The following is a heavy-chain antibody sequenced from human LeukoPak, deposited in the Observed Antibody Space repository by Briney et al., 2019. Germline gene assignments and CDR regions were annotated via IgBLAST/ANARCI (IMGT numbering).Heavy chain of an antibody. Sequence: RTGGSLRLSCAASGFTFSSYAMSWIRQPPGKGLEWIGYIYYSGSTNYNPSLKSRVTISVDTSKNQFSLKLSSVTAADTAVYYCAREFTIGGQDLWGRGTLVTVSS. V-gene: IGHV4-59*01. J-gene: IGHJ2*01. CDR3: AREFTIGGQDL. CDR2: IYYSGST. D-gene: IGHD3-10*01. CDR1: GFTFSSYA.